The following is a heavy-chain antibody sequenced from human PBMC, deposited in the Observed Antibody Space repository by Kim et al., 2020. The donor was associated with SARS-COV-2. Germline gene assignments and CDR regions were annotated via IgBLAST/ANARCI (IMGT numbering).Heavy chain of an antibody. Sequence: SETLSLTCTASGGSISSYYWSWIRQPPGKGLEWIGYIYYSGSTNYNPSLKSRVTISVDTSKNQFSLKLSSVTAADTAVYYCARSECITMVRGVTWYFDL. CDR2: IYYSGST. CDR1: GGSISSYY. V-gene: IGHV4-59*08. J-gene: IGHJ2*01. CDR3: ARSECITMVRGVTWYFDL. D-gene: IGHD3-10*01.